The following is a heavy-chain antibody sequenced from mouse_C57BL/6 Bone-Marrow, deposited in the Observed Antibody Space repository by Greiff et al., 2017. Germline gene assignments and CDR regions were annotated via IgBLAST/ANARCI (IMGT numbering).Heavy chain of an antibody. Sequence: QVHVQQSGPELVKPGASVKISCKASGYAFSSSWMNWVKQRPGKGLEWIGRIYPGDGDTNYNGKFKGKATLTADKSSSTAYMQLSSLTSEDSAVYFCARKINTVPMWYFDYWGQGTTLTVSS. CDR2: IYPGDGDT. CDR3: ARKINTVPMWYFDY. CDR1: GYAFSSSW. D-gene: IGHD1-1*01. V-gene: IGHV1-82*01. J-gene: IGHJ2*01.